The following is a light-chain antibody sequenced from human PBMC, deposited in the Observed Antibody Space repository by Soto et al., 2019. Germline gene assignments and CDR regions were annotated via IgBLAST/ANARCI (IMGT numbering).Light chain of an antibody. CDR1: QSVSSN. CDR3: QQYNNWPVV. V-gene: IGKV3-15*01. CDR2: GAS. Sequence: EIVMTQSPATLSVSPGERATLSCRASQSVSSNLAWYQQKPGQAPRLLIYGASTRATGIPARFSGSGSGTEFTLTISSLQSEDFAVYYCQQYNNWPVVFGQGTEVDIK. J-gene: IGKJ1*01.